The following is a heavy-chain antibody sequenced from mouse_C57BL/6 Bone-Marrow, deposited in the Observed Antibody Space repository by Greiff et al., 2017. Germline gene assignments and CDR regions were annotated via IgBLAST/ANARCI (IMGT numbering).Heavy chain of an antibody. Sequence: EVMLVESGGGLVKPGGSLKLSCAASGFTFSNYSMYWVRQTPEKRLEWVATISDGGSYTYYPDNVKGRFTISRDNAKNNLYLQMSHLKSEDTAMYYCARGVFRAMDYWGQGTSVTVSS. J-gene: IGHJ4*01. V-gene: IGHV5-4*03. CDR3: ARGVFRAMDY. CDR1: GFTFSNYS. CDR2: ISDGGSYT.